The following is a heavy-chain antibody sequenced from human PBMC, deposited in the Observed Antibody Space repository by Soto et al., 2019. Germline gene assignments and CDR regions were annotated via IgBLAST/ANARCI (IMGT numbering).Heavy chain of an antibody. D-gene: IGHD2-2*01. V-gene: IGHV3-9*01. J-gene: IGHJ4*02. CDR2: ISWNSGSI. Sequence: GGSLRLSCAASGFTFDDYAMHWVRQAPGKGLEWVSGISWNSGSIGYADSVKGRFTISRDNAKNSLYLQMNSLRAEDTALYYCAKDGKGYQLLWTELDYWGQGTLVTVSS. CDR3: AKDGKGYQLLWTELDY. CDR1: GFTFDDYA.